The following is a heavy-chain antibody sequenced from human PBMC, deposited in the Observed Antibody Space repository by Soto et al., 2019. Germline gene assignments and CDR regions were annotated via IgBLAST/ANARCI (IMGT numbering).Heavy chain of an antibody. J-gene: IGHJ3*01. CDR3: VREDSAWDSRGSFDF. Sequence: EVQLLESGGGLVRPGGSLRLSCAASAFTFSNYAMNWVRQAPGKGLDWVSVISGSGGSTSYADSVQGRFTISRDNSKNTLFLQMNSLRAEDTAIYYCVREDSAWDSRGSFDFWGRGTMVTVS. CDR1: AFTFSNYA. CDR2: ISGSGGST. D-gene: IGHD6-19*01. V-gene: IGHV3-23*01.